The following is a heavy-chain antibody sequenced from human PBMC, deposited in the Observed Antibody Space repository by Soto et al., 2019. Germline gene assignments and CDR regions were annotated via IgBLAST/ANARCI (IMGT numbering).Heavy chain of an antibody. CDR3: AKARTDQSGTYFPFDY. D-gene: IGHD1-26*01. Sequence: EVQLLESGGGFVQPGGSLRLSCAASGFTFSSYGMSWVRQAPGKGLEWVSSINNSGSRTYHADSVKGRFTIPRDNSKNTLYLQMNSLRAEDTAVYYCAKARTDQSGTYFPFDYWGQGTLVTVSS. V-gene: IGHV3-23*01. CDR2: INNSGSRT. J-gene: IGHJ4*02. CDR1: GFTFSSYG.